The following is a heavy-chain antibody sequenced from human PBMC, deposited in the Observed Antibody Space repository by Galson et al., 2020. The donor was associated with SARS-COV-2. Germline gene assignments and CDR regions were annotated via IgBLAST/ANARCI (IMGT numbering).Heavy chain of an antibody. CDR3: AKDASGWSAH. J-gene: IGHJ4*02. Sequence: GESLKISCTSSTFSFSNYWMTWVRQAPGKGLEWVANIAHDGTVKHYAGAVKGRFTISRDNAKNSLFLQMNSLRAEDTAVYSCAKDASGWSAHWGQGTLVTVSS. CDR2: IAHDGTVK. D-gene: IGHD6-19*01. V-gene: IGHV3-7*04. CDR1: TFSFSNYW.